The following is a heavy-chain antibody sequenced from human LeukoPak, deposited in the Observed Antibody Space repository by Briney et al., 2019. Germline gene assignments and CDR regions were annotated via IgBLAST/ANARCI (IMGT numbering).Heavy chain of an antibody. CDR1: GGSISNYY. CDR3: ARHPVVTGSWAYYFDY. J-gene: IGHJ4*02. V-gene: IGHV4-59*08. CDR2: IYYSGFT. D-gene: IGHD1-1*01. Sequence: PSETLSLTSAASGGSISNYYWSWIRQAPGPAPQWIGYIYYSGFTNYNPSLQSPVTMSIDRSKNPFSLTLSSVTAADTAVYYCARHPVVTGSWAYYFDYWGQGILVTVSS.